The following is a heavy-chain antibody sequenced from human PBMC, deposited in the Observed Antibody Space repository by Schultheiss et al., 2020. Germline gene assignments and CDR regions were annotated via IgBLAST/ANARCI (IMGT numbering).Heavy chain of an antibody. Sequence: SETLSLTCTVSGGSISSYYWSWIRQPPGKGLEWIGYIYYSGSTNYNPSLKSRVTISVDTSKNQFSLKLSSVTAADTAVYYCARVGYYDSSGVVDYWGQGTLVTVSS. CDR1: GGSISSYY. CDR2: IYYSGST. D-gene: IGHD3-22*01. V-gene: IGHV4-59*12. J-gene: IGHJ4*02. CDR3: ARVGYYDSSGVVDY.